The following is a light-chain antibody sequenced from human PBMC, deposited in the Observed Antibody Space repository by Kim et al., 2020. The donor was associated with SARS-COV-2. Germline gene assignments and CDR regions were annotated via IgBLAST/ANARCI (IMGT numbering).Light chain of an antibody. Sequence: SSELTQDPAVSVALGQTVRITCQGDSLRSNYASWYQQKPGQAPVLVIYGKNNRPSGIPDRFSGSSSGNTASLTIPGAQAEDEADYYCNSWNSSGIHVLFG. CDR1: SLRSNY. CDR3: NSWNSSGIHVL. J-gene: IGLJ2*01. V-gene: IGLV3-19*01. CDR2: GKN.